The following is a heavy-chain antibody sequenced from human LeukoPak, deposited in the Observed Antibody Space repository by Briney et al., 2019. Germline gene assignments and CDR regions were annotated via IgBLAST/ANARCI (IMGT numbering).Heavy chain of an antibody. Sequence: EASVKVSCKASGYTFTGYNMHWVRQGPRQGLGWMGWINPKTGGTSYAQKFQCRVTMNRDTSMRTVITEVSRLIYDDAGVHYCARATAENDHWGQGTLVTVSS. D-gene: IGHD1-14*01. CDR3: ARATAENDH. J-gene: IGHJ4*02. V-gene: IGHV1-2*02. CDR2: INPKTGGT. CDR1: GYTFTGYN.